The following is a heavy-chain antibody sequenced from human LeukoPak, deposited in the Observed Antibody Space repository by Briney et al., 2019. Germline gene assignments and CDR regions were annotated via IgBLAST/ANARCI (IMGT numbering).Heavy chain of an antibody. V-gene: IGHV3-7*01. Sequence: GGSLRLSCAASGATFSNDWMSWVRQAPGKGLEWVANIKQDGSEKYYVDSVKGRFTISRDNAKNSLYLQMNSLRAEDTAVYYCARGGSCYNWGQGTLVTVSS. CDR1: GATFSNDW. D-gene: IGHD2-15*01. CDR3: ARGGSCYN. CDR2: IKQDGSEK. J-gene: IGHJ4*02.